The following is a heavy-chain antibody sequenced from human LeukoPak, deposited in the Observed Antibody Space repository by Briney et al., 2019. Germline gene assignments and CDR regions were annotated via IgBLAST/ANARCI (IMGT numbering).Heavy chain of an antibody. CDR2: INPSGGST. CDR3: ARDRIPPHYYGSGSYSDYGMDV. V-gene: IGHV1-46*01. D-gene: IGHD3-10*01. J-gene: IGHJ6*02. Sequence: EASVKVSCKAFGYTFTSYYMHWVRQAPGQGLEWMGIINPSGGSTSYAQKFQGRVTMTRDTSTSTVYMELSSLRSDDTAVYYCARDRIPPHYYGSGSYSDYGMDVWGQGTTVTVSS. CDR1: GYTFTSYY.